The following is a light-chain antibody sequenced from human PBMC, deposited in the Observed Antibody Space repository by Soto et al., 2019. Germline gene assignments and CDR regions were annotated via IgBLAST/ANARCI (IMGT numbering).Light chain of an antibody. V-gene: IGLV2-23*02. CDR2: DVS. CDR3: CSYAGNSAYV. CDR1: SRDVGNSNL. Sequence: QSALTQPASVSGSPGRSVTISCTGTSRDVGNSNLVSWYQQHPGKAPKFMIFDVSKRPSGVSDRFSGSKSGNTASLTISGLQAEDEADYYCCSYAGNSAYVFGSGTKLTVL. J-gene: IGLJ1*01.